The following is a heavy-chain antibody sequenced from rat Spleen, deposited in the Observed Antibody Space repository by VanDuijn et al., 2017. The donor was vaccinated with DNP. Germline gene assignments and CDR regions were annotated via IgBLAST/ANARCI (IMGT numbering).Heavy chain of an antibody. Sequence: EVQLVESGGGLVQPGRSLKLSCAAPGFTFSNYYMAWVRQAPTKGLEWVAYISTAGGSTYYRDSVKGRFTISRDNAKSTLYLQMDSLRSEDTATYYCTVDRDGSYGVAYWGQGTLVTVSS. V-gene: IGHV5-27*01. CDR3: TVDRDGSYGVAY. J-gene: IGHJ3*01. CDR1: GFTFSNYY. D-gene: IGHD1-12*02. CDR2: ISTAGGST.